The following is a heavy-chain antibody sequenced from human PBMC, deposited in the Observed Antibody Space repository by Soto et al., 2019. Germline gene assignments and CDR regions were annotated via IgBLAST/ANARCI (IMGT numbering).Heavy chain of an antibody. CDR2: ISWNSGDI. CDR3: VKGFTAISLAGTFFSH. CDR1: GFIFDDYA. Sequence: GGSLRLSCAASGFIFDDYAMHWVRQAPGKGLEWVSGISWNSGDIGSADSVKGRFTISRDNARNSLYLQMNSLRPDDTAVYYCVKGFTAISLAGTFFSHWGLGTLVTVSS. D-gene: IGHD5-18*01. V-gene: IGHV3-9*01. J-gene: IGHJ4*02.